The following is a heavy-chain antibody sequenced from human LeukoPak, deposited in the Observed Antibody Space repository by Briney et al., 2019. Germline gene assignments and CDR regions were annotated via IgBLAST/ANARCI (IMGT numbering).Heavy chain of an antibody. CDR3: ARYCSSTSQGNWFDP. Sequence: SQTLSLTCAVSGGSISSGGYSWSWIRQPPGKGLEWIGYIYHSGSTYYNPPLKSRVTISVDRSKNQFSLKLSSVTAADTAVYYCARYCSSTSQGNWFDPWGQGTLVTVSS. V-gene: IGHV4-30-2*01. D-gene: IGHD2-2*01. J-gene: IGHJ5*02. CDR2: IYHSGST. CDR1: GGSISSGGYS.